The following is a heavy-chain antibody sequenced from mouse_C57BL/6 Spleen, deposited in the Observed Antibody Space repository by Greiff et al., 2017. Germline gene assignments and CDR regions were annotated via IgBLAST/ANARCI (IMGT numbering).Heavy chain of an antibody. CDR3: TSGTRGWFAY. V-gene: IGHV1-15*01. CDR1: GYTFTDYE. D-gene: IGHD4-1*01. J-gene: IGHJ3*01. Sequence: QVQLQQSGAELVRPGASVTLSCKASGYTFTDYEMHWVKQTPVHGLEWIGAIDPETGGTAYNQKFKGKAILTADKSSSTAYMELRSLTSEDSAVYYGTSGTRGWFAYGGQGTLVTVSA. CDR2: IDPETGGT.